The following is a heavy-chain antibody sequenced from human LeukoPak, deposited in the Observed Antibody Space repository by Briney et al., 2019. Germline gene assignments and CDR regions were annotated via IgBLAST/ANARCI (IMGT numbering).Heavy chain of an antibody. D-gene: IGHD2-2*01. CDR1: GYTFTSYG. V-gene: IGHV1-18*01. Sequence: ASVKVSCKASGYTFTSYGISWVRQAPGQGLEWMGWISAYNGNTNYAQKLQGRVTMTTDTSTSTAYMELRSLRSDDTAVYYCARYHPYYYYYYMDVWGKGTTVTVSS. CDR3: ARYHPYYYYYYMDV. J-gene: IGHJ6*03. CDR2: ISAYNGNT.